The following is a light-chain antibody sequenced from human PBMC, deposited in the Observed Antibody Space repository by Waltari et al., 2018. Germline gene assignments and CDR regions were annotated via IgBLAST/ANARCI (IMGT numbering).Light chain of an antibody. CDR1: QTISSN. CDR2: AAS. J-gene: IGKJ1*01. CDR3: QHSYGSSGT. V-gene: IGKV1-39*01. Sequence: MQLSQTPSHLPASVDGRVAITCRPSQTISSNLNWYQQQPGKAPKLLIYAASTLQSGVPSRFSGSGSGTDFILTISSLQPEDFATYYCQHSYGSSGTFGQGTKVAIK.